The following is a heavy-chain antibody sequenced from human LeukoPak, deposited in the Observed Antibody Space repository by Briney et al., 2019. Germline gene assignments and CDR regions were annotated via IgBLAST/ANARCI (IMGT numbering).Heavy chain of an antibody. V-gene: IGHV4-39*07. CDR3: ARVVVESVVVTRWFDP. CDR1: GGSISSSSYY. Sequence: PSETLSLTCTVSGGSISSSSYYWGWIRQPPGKGLEWIGSIYYSGSTYYNPSLKSRVTISVDTSKNQFSLKLSSVTAADTAVYYCARVVVESVVVTRWFDPWGQGTLVTVSS. D-gene: IGHD2-15*01. J-gene: IGHJ5*02. CDR2: IYYSGST.